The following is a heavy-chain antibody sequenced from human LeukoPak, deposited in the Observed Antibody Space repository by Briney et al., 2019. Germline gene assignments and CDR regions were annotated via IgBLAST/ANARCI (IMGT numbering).Heavy chain of an antibody. CDR1: GFTFSSYS. V-gene: IGHV3-21*01. J-gene: IGHJ6*02. CDR2: ISSSSSYI. D-gene: IGHD2-2*01. CDR3: ARDDCSSTSCYAYYYYGMDV. Sequence: PGGSLRLSCAASGFTFSSYSMNWVRQAPGKGLEWVSSISSSSSYIYYADSVKGRFTISRDNAKNSLYLQMNSLRAEDTAVYYCARDDCSSTSCYAYYYYGMDVWGQGTTVTVSS.